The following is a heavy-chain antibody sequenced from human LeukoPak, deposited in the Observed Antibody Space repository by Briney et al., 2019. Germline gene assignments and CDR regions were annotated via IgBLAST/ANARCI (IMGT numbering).Heavy chain of an antibody. CDR2: IYYSGST. CDR3: ARLRVSYFDY. J-gene: IGHJ4*02. CDR1: GGSISSYY. Sequence: SGTLSLTCTVSGGSISSYYWSWIRQPPGKGLEWIGYIYYSGSTNYNPSLKSRVTISVDTSKNQFSLKLSSVTAADTAVYYCARLRVSYFDYWGQGTLVTVSS. D-gene: IGHD5/OR15-5a*01. V-gene: IGHV4-59*08.